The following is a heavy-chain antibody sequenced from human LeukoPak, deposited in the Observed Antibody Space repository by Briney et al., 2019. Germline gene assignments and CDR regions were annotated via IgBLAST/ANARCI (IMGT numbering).Heavy chain of an antibody. CDR2: IIPIFGTP. CDR3: ARIMVDDYGDNGLS. CDR1: GGTFSSYA. D-gene: IGHD4-17*01. V-gene: IGHV1-69*05. Sequence: ASVKVSCKASGGTFSSYAISWVRQAPGQGLEWMGGIIPIFGTPNYAQKFQGRVTITTDESTSTAYMELSSLRSEDTDVYYCARIMVDDYGDNGLSWGQGTLVTVSS. J-gene: IGHJ5*02.